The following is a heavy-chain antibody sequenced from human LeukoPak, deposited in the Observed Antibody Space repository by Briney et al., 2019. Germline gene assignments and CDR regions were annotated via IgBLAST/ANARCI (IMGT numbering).Heavy chain of an antibody. D-gene: IGHD3-3*01. V-gene: IGHV4-38-2*02. CDR3: ARAVIIFGVVIDY. CDR2: IYKSGST. J-gene: IGHJ4*02. CDR1: GYSISSGYY. Sequence: PSETLSLTCTVSGYSISSGYYWAWIRQPPGKGLEWIGSIYKSGSTYYNPSLKSRVTISVDTSKNQFSLKLSSVTAADTAVYYCARAVIIFGVVIDYWGQGTLVTVSS.